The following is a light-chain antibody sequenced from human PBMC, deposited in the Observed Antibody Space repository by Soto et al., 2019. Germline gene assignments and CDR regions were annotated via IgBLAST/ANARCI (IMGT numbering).Light chain of an antibody. J-gene: IGLJ1*01. CDR2: EVT. V-gene: IGLV2-14*01. CDR1: SSDVGTYDD. CDR3: SSYTIGSTYV. Sequence: QSALTQPASVSASPGQSITISCTGTSSDVGTYDDVSWYRQHPGKAPRLLIYEVTNRPSGVSNRFSGSKSGDAASLTISGLQAEDEGDYYCSSYTIGSTYVFGSGTKATVL.